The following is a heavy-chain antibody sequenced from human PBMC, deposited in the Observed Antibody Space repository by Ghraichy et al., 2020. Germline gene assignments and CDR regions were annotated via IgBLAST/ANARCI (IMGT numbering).Heavy chain of an antibody. V-gene: IGHV6-1*01. D-gene: IGHD4-23*01. CDR2: TYYTSKWYN. J-gene: IGHJ3*02. Sequence: SQTLSPTCAISGDSVSSNSVAWNWIRQSPSRGLNGLGRTYYTSKWYNDYAISVKCRITINPDTSENQFSLQLSSVIPEDTAIYYCARGRNSAFDIWAQETMVIVSS. CDR3: ARGRNSAFDI. CDR1: GDSVSSNSVA.